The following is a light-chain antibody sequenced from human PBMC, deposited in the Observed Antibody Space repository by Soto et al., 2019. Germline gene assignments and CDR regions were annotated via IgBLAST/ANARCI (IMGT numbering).Light chain of an antibody. Sequence: QSALTQPPSASGSHGQSVTISCTGTSSDVGAYKYVSWYQQYPGKAPKLMIYEVTKRPSGVPDRFSGSKSGNTASLTVSGLQAEDEADYYCTSYVGNDIWVFGGGTKLTVL. CDR1: SSDVGAYKY. V-gene: IGLV2-8*01. J-gene: IGLJ3*02. CDR3: TSYVGNDIWV. CDR2: EVT.